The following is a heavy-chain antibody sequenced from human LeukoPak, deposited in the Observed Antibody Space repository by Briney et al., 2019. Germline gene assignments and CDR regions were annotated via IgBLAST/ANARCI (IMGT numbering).Heavy chain of an antibody. D-gene: IGHD1-1*01. CDR1: GYTFTSYG. J-gene: IGHJ4*02. V-gene: IGHV1-18*01. Sequence: ASVKVSCKASGYTFTSYGISWVRQAPGQGLEWMGWISAYNGNTNYAQKLQGRVTMTTETSTNTAYMELRSPRSDDTAVYYCARRQGTTLSFDYWGQGTLVTVSS. CDR3: ARRQGTTLSFDY. CDR2: ISAYNGNT.